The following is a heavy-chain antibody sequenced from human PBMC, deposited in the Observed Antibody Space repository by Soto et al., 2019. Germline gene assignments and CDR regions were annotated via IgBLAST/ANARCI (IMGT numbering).Heavy chain of an antibody. CDR3: AKSPVVPAAMEAITIGGYFDY. J-gene: IGHJ4*02. CDR2: ISGSGGST. V-gene: IGHV3-23*01. CDR1: GFTFSSYA. D-gene: IGHD2-2*01. Sequence: GGSLRLSCAASGFTFSSYAMSWVRQAPGKGLEWVSAISGSGGSTYYADSVKGRFTISRDNSKNTLYLQMNSLRAEDTAVYYCAKSPVVPAAMEAITIGGYFDYWGQGTLVTVSS.